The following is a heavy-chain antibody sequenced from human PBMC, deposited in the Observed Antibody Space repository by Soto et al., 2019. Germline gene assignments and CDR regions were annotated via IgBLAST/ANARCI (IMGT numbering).Heavy chain of an antibody. J-gene: IGHJ6*02. CDR3: ARVGPYCSSTSCPGGLDG. CDR1: GGTFSSYA. CDR2: IIPIFGTA. D-gene: IGHD2-2*01. V-gene: IGHV1-69*13. Sequence: ASVKVSCKASGGTFSSYAISWVRQAPGQGLEWMGGIIPIFGTANYAQKFQGRVTITADESTSTAYMELSSLRSEDTAVYYCARVGPYCSSTSCPGGLDGWGEGTTVTVSS.